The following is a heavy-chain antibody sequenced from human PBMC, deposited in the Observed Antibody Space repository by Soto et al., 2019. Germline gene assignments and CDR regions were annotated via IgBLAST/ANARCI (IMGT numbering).Heavy chain of an antibody. CDR2: IYNDGTT. V-gene: IGHV3-53*01. D-gene: IGHD3-10*01. Sequence: PGGSLRLSCVASGLPVAGSYMAWVRQAPGKGLEWASVIYNDGTTYYSQSVEGRVTISRDTSKNTLYLQMDRLRDEDTAVYYCVRPLPSGQTHARDVWGQGTTVTVSS. CDR3: VRPLPSGQTHARDV. CDR1: GLPVAGSY. J-gene: IGHJ6*02.